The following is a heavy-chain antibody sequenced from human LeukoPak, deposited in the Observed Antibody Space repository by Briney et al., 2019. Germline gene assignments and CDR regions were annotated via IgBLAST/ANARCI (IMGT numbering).Heavy chain of an antibody. J-gene: IGHJ4*02. D-gene: IGHD7-27*01. CDR1: GGSISSYY. V-gene: IGHV4-59*01. CDR2: IYYSGST. CDR3: AREGGLYELGNFDY. Sequence: SETLSLTCTVSGGSISSYYWSWIRQPPGKGLEWIGYIYYSGSTNYNPSLKSRVTISIDTSKNQFSLKVSSVTAADTAVYYCAREGGLYELGNFDYWGQGTLVTVSS.